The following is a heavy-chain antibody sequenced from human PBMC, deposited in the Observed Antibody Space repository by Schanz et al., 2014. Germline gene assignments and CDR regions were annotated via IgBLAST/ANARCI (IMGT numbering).Heavy chain of an antibody. Sequence: QVQLVQSGAEVKKPGVSVKVSCKASGYTFAGHAVHWVRQAPGQGPEWVGWIHTGSGNTKYSQKFEGRVTITRDTSISTAYMELSSLRSEDTAVYYCARAPVTVGPYHYYMDVWGKGTTVTVSS. CDR2: IHTGSGNT. V-gene: IGHV1-3*04. D-gene: IGHD4-17*01. J-gene: IGHJ6*03. CDR3: ARAPVTVGPYHYYMDV. CDR1: GYTFAGHA.